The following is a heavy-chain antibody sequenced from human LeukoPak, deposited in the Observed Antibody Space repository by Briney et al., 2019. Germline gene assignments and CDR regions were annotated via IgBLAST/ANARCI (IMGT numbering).Heavy chain of an antibody. Sequence: GGSLRLSCAASGFTFSDHYLDWARQAPGKGLEWVARIRKKANSYTTEYAASVRGTFTISRDDAKSSLYLEMNSVKTEDTAFYYCALLGRYGSNRRDWGKGTLVTVSS. CDR3: ALLGRYGSNRRD. CDR2: IRKKANSYTT. D-gene: IGHD3-16*01. CDR1: GFTFSDHY. V-gene: IGHV3-72*01. J-gene: IGHJ4*02.